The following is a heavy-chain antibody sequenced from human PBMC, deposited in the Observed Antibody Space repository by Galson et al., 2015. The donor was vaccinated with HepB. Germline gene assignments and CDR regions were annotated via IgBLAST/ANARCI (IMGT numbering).Heavy chain of an antibody. CDR1: GFTFSNYA. CDR3: VRHNYGPDY. Sequence: SLRLSCAASGFTFSNYAMNWVRQAPGKGLEWVSAISGSGDGTYYADSVKGRFTISRDNSKSTLFLQMSSLRAEDTALYYCVRHNYGPDYWGQGTLVTVSS. D-gene: IGHD5-18*01. J-gene: IGHJ4*02. CDR2: ISGSGDGT. V-gene: IGHV3-23*01.